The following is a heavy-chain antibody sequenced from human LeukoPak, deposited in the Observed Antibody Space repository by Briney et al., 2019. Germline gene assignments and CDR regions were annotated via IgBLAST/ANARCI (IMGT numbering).Heavy chain of an antibody. V-gene: IGHV3-64D*06. D-gene: IGHD4-17*01. CDR2: ISSNGGST. Sequence: GGSLRLSCSASGFTFSSYAMHWVRQAPGKGLEYVSAISSNGGSTYYADSVKGRFTISRDNSKNTLYLQMSSLRAEDTAVYYCVKSLNHDYGDYDVIYWGQGTLVTVSS. CDR1: GFTFSSYA. J-gene: IGHJ4*02. CDR3: VKSLNHDYGDYDVIY.